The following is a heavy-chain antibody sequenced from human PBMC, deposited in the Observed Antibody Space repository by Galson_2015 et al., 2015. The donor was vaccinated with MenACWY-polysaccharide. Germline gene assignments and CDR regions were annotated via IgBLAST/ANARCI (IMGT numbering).Heavy chain of an antibody. CDR3: ARDVYCNSISCYAGSNGFDP. CDR2: INPNTGGT. J-gene: IGHJ5*02. V-gene: IGHV1-2*02. Sequence: SVKVSCKASGYTFTGHYMHWVRQAPGQGLEWMGWINPNTGGTNFAQKFQGRVTMTRDTSISTAYMELSRLRSDDTAVYYCARDVYCNSISCYAGSNGFDPWGQGTLVTVSS. D-gene: IGHD2/OR15-2a*01. CDR1: GYTFTGHY.